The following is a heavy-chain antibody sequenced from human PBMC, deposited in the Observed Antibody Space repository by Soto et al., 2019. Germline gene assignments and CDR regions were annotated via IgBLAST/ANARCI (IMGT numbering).Heavy chain of an antibody. D-gene: IGHD2-2*01. CDR3: ARDRRAPAAPFDY. Sequence: SETLSITCTFSVGSISIGDYYWSWIRQPPGKGLEWIGYIYYSGSTYYNPSLKSRVTISVDTSKNQFSLKLSSVTAADTAVYYCARDRRAPAAPFDYWGQGTMVTVSS. CDR1: VGSISIGDYY. J-gene: IGHJ4*02. V-gene: IGHV4-30-4*01. CDR2: IYYSGST.